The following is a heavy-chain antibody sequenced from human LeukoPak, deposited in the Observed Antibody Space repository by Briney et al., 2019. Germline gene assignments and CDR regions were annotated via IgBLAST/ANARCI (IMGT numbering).Heavy chain of an antibody. Sequence: SETLSLTCAVYGGSFSGYYWSWIRHPPGKGLEWIGEINHSGSTNYNPSLKSRVTISVDTSKNQFSLKLSSVTAADTAVYYCARADSSGWYWGQGTLVAVSS. CDR3: ARADSSGWY. CDR1: GGSFSGYY. D-gene: IGHD6-19*01. V-gene: IGHV4-34*01. CDR2: INHSGST. J-gene: IGHJ4*02.